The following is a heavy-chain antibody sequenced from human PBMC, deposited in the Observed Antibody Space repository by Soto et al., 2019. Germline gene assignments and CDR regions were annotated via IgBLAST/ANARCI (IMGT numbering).Heavy chain of an antibody. CDR2: IYYSGST. V-gene: IGHV4-30-4*01. Sequence: LSLTCTVSRGPITSGDYYWIWIRQPPGKGLEWIGYIYYSGSTYYKPSLKSRVTISVDTSKNQFYLKLSSVTAADTAVYYCARQIVGATHFDYWGQGTLVTVSS. CDR1: RGPITSGDYY. D-gene: IGHD1-26*01. CDR3: ARQIVGATHFDY. J-gene: IGHJ4*02.